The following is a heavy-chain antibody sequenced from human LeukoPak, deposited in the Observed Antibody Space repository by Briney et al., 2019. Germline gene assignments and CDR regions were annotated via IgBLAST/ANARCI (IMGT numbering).Heavy chain of an antibody. D-gene: IGHD3-22*01. CDR3: ARDYYDSSGLDY. V-gene: IGHV3-48*03. CDR1: GFTLSSYE. Sequence: PGGSLRLSCAASGFTLSSYEMNWVRQAPGKGLEWVSYISSSGDTIYYADSVKGRFTISRDNAKKSLYLQMNSLRAEDTVVYYCARDYYDSSGLDYWGQGTLVTVSS. J-gene: IGHJ4*02. CDR2: ISSSGDTI.